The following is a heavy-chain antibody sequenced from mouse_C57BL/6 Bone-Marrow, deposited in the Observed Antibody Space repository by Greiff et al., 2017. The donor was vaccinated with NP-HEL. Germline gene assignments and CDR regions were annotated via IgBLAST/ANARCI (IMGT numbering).Heavy chain of an antibody. CDR3: ARSGLAAWFAY. V-gene: IGHV1-81*01. Sequence: VQRVESGAELARPGASVKLSCKASGYTFTSYGISWVKQRTGQGLEWIGEIYPRSGNTYYNEKFKGKATLTADKSSSTAYMELRSLTSEDSAVYFCARSGLAAWFAYWGQGTLVTVSA. D-gene: IGHD3-1*01. CDR2: IYPRSGNT. CDR1: GYTFTSYG. J-gene: IGHJ3*01.